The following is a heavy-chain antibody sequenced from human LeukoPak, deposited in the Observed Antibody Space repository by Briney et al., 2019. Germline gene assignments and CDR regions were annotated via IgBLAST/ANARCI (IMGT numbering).Heavy chain of an antibody. CDR2: IYSGGST. J-gene: IGHJ5*02. CDR1: GFTVSSDS. CDR3: ATYRQVLLPFEP. V-gene: IGHV3-53*01. Sequence: GGTLRLSCTVSGFTVSSDSMSWVRQAPGKGLEWVSFIYSGGSTHYSDSVKGRFTISRDNSKNTLYLQMNSLRAEDTAIYYCATYRQVLLPFEPWGQGTLVTVSS. D-gene: IGHD2-8*02.